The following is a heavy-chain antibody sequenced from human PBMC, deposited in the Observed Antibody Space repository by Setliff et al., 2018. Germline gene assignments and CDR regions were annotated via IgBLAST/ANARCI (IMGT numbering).Heavy chain of an antibody. D-gene: IGHD3-3*01. V-gene: IGHV3-23*01. CDR2: IHVSGGST. J-gene: IGHJ4*01. CDR3: AKSPHDFWSGRVFFDY. CDR1: TFTFSKYA. Sequence: PGGSLRLSCVASTFTFSKYAVTWVRQAPGKGLEWVSSIHVSGGSTYYADSVKGRFTISRDNSRNTLYLQMNSLRVEDTAIYYCAKSPHDFWSGRVFFDYWGQGMLVTVSS.